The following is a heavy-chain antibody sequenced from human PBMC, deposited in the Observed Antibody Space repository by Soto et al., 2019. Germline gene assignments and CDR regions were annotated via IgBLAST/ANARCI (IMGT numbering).Heavy chain of an antibody. J-gene: IGHJ4*02. CDR2: IWYDGSNK. CDR3: ARSGIAAAGLTFSDY. Sequence: ESGGGVVQPGRSLRLSCAASGFTFSSYGMHWVRQAPGKGLEWVAVIWYDGSNKYYADSVKGRFTISRDNSKNTLYLQMNSLRAEDTAVYYCARSGIAAAGLTFSDYWGQGTLVTVSS. CDR1: GFTFSSYG. V-gene: IGHV3-33*01. D-gene: IGHD6-13*01.